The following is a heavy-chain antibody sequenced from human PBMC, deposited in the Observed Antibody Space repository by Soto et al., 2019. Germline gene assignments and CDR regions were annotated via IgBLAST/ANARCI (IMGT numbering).Heavy chain of an antibody. Sequence: GGSLRLSCAASGFTFSSYWMHWVRQAPGKGLVWVSRINSDGSSTSYADSVKGRFTISRDNAKNTLYLQMNSLRAEDTAVYYCASLWSRDDAFDIWVQGTMVTVSS. CDR2: INSDGSST. D-gene: IGHD2-8*02. V-gene: IGHV3-74*01. CDR3: ASLWSRDDAFDI. CDR1: GFTFSSYW. J-gene: IGHJ3*02.